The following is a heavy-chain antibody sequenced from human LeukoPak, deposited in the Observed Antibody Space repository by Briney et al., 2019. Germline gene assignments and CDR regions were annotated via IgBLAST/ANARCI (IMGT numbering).Heavy chain of an antibody. CDR3: ARGSGWFDP. J-gene: IGHJ5*02. CDR2: IYHSGST. V-gene: IGHV4-38-2*02. CDR1: GYSISSGYY. Sequence: SETLSLTCTVSGYSISSGYYWGWIRQPPRKGLEWIGSIYHSGSTYYNPSLKSRVTISVDTSKNQFSLKLSSVTAADTAVYYCARGSGWFDPWGQGTLVTVSS. D-gene: IGHD1-26*01.